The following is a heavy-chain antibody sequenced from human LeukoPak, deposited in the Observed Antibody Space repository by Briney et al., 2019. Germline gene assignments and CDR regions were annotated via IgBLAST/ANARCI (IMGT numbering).Heavy chain of an antibody. CDR1: GGSISSYY. Sequence: SETLSLTCTVSGGSISSYYWSWIRQPPGKGLEWIGYINYSGSTNYNPSLKSRVTISVDTSKNHFSLKLSSVTAADTAVYYCARWRELSFDYWGQGTLVTVSS. CDR2: INYSGST. J-gene: IGHJ4*02. CDR3: ARWRELSFDY. V-gene: IGHV4-59*01. D-gene: IGHD1-26*01.